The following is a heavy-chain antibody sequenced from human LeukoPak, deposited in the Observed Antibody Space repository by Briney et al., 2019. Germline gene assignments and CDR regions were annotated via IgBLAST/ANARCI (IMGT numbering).Heavy chain of an antibody. CDR2: IKQDGSEK. J-gene: IGHJ4*02. D-gene: IGHD3-9*01. Sequence: QSGGSLRLSCAASGFTFSSYWMSWVRQAPGKGLEWVANIKQDGSEKYYVDSVKGRFTISGDNAKNSLYLQMNSLRAKDTAVYYCARARLYYDILTGYYSYYFDYWGQGTLVTVSS. CDR3: ARARLYYDILTGYYSYYFDY. V-gene: IGHV3-7*01. CDR1: GFTFSSYW.